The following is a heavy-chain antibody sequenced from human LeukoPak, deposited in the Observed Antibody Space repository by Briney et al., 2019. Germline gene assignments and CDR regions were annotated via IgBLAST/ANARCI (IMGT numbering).Heavy chain of an antibody. CDR1: GGSFSGYY. V-gene: IGHV4-34*01. CDR2: INHSGST. CDR3: ARTRGMSY. D-gene: IGHD3-16*01. Sequence: KPSETLSLTXAVYGGSFSGYYWSWIRQPPGKGLEWIGEINHSGSTDYNPSLKSRVTISVDTSKNQFSLKLSSVTAADTAVYYCARTRGMSYWGQGTLVTVSS. J-gene: IGHJ4*02.